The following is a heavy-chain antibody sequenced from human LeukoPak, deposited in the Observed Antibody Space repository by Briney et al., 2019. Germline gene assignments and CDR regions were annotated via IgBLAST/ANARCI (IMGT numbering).Heavy chain of an antibody. Sequence: PSETLSLTCAVYGGSFSGYYWSWIRQPPGKGLEWIGEINHSGSTNYNPSLKSRVTISVDTSKTQFSLKLSSVTAADTAVYYCAPRDYYDSSGYSSGYWGQGTLVTVSS. CDR2: INHSGST. J-gene: IGHJ4*02. V-gene: IGHV4-34*01. D-gene: IGHD3-22*01. CDR3: APRDYYDSSGYSSGY. CDR1: GGSFSGYY.